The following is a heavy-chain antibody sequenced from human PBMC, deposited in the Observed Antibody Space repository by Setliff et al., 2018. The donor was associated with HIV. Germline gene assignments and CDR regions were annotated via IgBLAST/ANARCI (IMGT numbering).Heavy chain of an antibody. D-gene: IGHD2-2*01. V-gene: IGHV1-8*02. CDR3: ARAPRGVGSSSHFDY. Sequence: ASVKVSCKASGYTFSNYDINWVRQATGQGLEWMGWMNPNSGNTGYAQKFQGRVTMTRNTSISTAYMQLSSLRSEDTAVYFCARAPRGVGSSSHFDYWGRGTLVTVLL. CDR1: GYTFSNYD. CDR2: MNPNSGNT. J-gene: IGHJ4*02.